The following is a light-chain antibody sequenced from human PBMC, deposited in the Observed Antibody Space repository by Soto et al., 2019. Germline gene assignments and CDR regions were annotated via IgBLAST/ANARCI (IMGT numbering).Light chain of an antibody. CDR3: QHYNSYSEA. J-gene: IGKJ1*01. Sequence: DIQMTQSPSTLSGSVGDRVTITCRASQTIGSWLAWYQQKPGKAPKLLIYKASTLKSGVPSRFSGRGSGTEFTLTISSLQPDDFATYYCQHYNSYSEAFGQGTKVELK. V-gene: IGKV1-5*03. CDR1: QTIGSW. CDR2: KAS.